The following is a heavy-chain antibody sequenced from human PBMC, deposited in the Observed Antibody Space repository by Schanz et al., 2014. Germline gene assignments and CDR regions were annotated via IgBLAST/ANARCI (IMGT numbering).Heavy chain of an antibody. V-gene: IGHV3-30-3*01. CDR2: MSYDGSNK. Sequence: VQLVESGGGLAQPRGSLRLSCAASGFGFDDYAMSWVRQAPGKGLEWVAVMSYDGSNKYYADSVKGRFTISRDNAKNSLYLQMNSLRAEDTAVYYCAGAVATIRADSFDIWGQGTMVAVSS. J-gene: IGHJ3*02. CDR1: GFGFDDYA. D-gene: IGHD5-12*01. CDR3: AGAVATIRADSFDI.